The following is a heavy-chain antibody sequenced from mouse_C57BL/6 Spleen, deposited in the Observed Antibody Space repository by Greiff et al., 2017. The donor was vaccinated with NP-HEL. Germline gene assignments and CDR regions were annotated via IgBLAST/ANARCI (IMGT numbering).Heavy chain of an antibody. V-gene: IGHV1-50*01. J-gene: IGHJ3*01. CDR3: ARPYGSSYESWFAY. D-gene: IGHD1-1*01. CDR1: GYTFTSYW. CDR2: IDPSDRYT. Sequence: QVQLQQPGAELVKPGASVKLSCKASGYTFTSYWMQWVKQRPGQGLEWIGEIDPSDRYTNYNQKFKGKATLTVDTSSITAYMQISSLTSEDSAVYYCARPYGSSYESWFAYWGQGTLVTVSA.